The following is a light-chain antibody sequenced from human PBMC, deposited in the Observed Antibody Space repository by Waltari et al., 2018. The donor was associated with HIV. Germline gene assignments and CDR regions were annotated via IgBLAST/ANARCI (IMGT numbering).Light chain of an antibody. CDR3: QQFGSSPPYT. CDR1: QSVSSSY. CDR2: GAS. J-gene: IGKJ2*01. V-gene: IGKV3-20*01. Sequence: EIVLTKSPGPLSLSPGERATLPCRASQSVSSSYLAWYQQKPGQAPRLFIYGASSRATGIPDRFSGSGSGTDFTLTISRLEPEDFAVYYCQQFGSSPPYTFGQGTKLEIK.